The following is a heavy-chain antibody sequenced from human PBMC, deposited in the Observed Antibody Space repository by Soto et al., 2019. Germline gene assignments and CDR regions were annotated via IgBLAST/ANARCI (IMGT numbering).Heavy chain of an antibody. V-gene: IGHV3-21*01. J-gene: IGHJ4*02. CDR1: GFTFSSYS. D-gene: IGHD4-17*01. CDR2: ISSSSSYI. Sequence: EVQLVESGGGLVKPGGSLRLSCAASGFTFSSYSMNWVRQAPGKGLEWVSSISSSSSYIYYADSVKGRFTISRDNAKNSLYLQMNSLRAEDTAVYYCARDNARGDYSIDYWGEGPLVTLSS. CDR3: ARDNARGDYSIDY.